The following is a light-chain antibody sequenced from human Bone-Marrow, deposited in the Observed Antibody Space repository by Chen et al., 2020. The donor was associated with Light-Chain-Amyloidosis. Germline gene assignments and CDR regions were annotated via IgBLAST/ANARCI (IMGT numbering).Light chain of an antibody. J-gene: IGLJ3*02. Sequence: SYVLTQPSSVSVAPGQTATIARGGNNIGSTSVHWYQQTPGQAPLLVVYDHSDRPSGIPERLAGSNARNTATLTSSRVEAGEEADYYCQVWDRSSDRPVFGGGTKLTVL. CDR3: QVWDRSSDRPV. CDR2: DHS. CDR1: NIGSTS. V-gene: IGLV3-21*02.